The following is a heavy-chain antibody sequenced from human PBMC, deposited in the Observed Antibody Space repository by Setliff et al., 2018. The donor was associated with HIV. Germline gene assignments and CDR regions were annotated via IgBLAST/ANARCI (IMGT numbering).Heavy chain of an antibody. CDR3: ARSTVGAGTTFP. J-gene: IGHJ4*02. V-gene: IGHV4-61*01. CDR2: IYNSGYS. Sequence: SETLSLTCSVSGGSISSGTDFWSWIRQPPGKGLEWIGYIYNSGYSNSNPSLKSRVTISVDTSKNEFSLRLRSVTVADTATYYCARSTVGAGTTFPWGRGTLVTVSS. D-gene: IGHD1-7*01. CDR1: GGSISSGTDF.